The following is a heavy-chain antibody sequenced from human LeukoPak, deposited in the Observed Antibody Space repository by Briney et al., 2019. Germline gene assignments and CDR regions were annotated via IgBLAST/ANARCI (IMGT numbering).Heavy chain of an antibody. V-gene: IGHV4-39*07. Sequence: SETLSLTCTVSGGSISSSSQYWGWVRQPPGKGLEWIGSMHYSGSTYYNPSLKSRVTISVDTSKNQFSLKLSSMTAADTAVYYCARPYSGSFSAFDYWGQGTLVTVSS. J-gene: IGHJ4*02. CDR1: GGSISSSSQY. CDR3: ARPYSGSFSAFDY. CDR2: MHYSGST. D-gene: IGHD1-26*01.